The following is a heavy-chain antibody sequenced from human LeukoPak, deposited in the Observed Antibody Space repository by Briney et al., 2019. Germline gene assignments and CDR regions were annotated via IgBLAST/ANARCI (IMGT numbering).Heavy chain of an antibody. Sequence: PGGSLRLSCAASGFTSSSYWMSWVRQVPGKGLEWVANIKQDGSEKYYVDSVKGRFTISRDNAKNSLYLQMNSLRAEDTAVYYCARDTLYYYDSSGYDYWGQGTLVTVSS. CDR3: ARDTLYYYDSSGYDY. V-gene: IGHV3-7*01. CDR2: IKQDGSEK. CDR1: GFTSSSYW. J-gene: IGHJ4*02. D-gene: IGHD3-22*01.